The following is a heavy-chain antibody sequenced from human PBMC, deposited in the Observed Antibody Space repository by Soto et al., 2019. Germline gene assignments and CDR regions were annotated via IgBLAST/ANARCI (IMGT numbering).Heavy chain of an antibody. CDR2: ISDGGST. J-gene: IGHJ4*02. V-gene: IGHV4-59*01. CDR3: ARDLTGTIDY. CDR1: VGSIYTSY. Sequence: TSEPLSLTCNVSVGSIYTSYWNWIRQSPVKGLEWIGYISDGGSTHYNPSLKSRVTISVDTSKNQFSLKLSSVTAADTAVYYCARDLTGTIDYWGQGTLVTVSS. D-gene: IGHD1-1*01.